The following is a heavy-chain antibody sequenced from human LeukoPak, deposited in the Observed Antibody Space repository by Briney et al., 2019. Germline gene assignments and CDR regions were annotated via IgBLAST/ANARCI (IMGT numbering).Heavy chain of an antibody. D-gene: IGHD2-21*01. CDR3: ARAQHIVVVMGVIRY. Sequence: ASVKVSCKASGYTFTSYYMHWVRQAPAQGLEWMGIINPSGGSTSYAQKFQGRVTMTRDTSTSTVYMELSSLRSEDTAVYYCARAQHIVVVMGVIRYWGQGTLVTVSS. J-gene: IGHJ4*02. V-gene: IGHV1-46*03. CDR1: GYTFTSYY. CDR2: INPSGGST.